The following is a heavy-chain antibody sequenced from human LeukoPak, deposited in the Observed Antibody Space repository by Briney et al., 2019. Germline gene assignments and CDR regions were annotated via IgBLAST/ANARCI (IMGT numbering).Heavy chain of an antibody. CDR3: AELGITMIGGV. CDR2: IIGGGGGT. V-gene: IGHV3-23*01. Sequence: PGGSLRLSCAASGFPFSSHGMSWVRQAPGKGLEWVSGIIGGGGGTYYADSVKGRFTISRDNAKNSLYLQMNSLRAEDTAVYYCAELGITMIGGVWGKGTTVTISS. CDR1: GFPFSSHG. J-gene: IGHJ6*04. D-gene: IGHD3-10*02.